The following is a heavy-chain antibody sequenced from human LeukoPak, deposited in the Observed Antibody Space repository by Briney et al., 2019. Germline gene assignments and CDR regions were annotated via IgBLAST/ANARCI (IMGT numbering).Heavy chain of an antibody. CDR2: INHSGXT. Sequence: GXGLEWXGXINHSGXTNYNPSLKSRVTISVDTSKNQFSLKLSSVTAADTAVYYCARGLSYYYGSGSYSLARNFDYWGQGTLVTVSS. CDR3: ARGLSYYYGSGSYSLARNFDY. D-gene: IGHD3-10*01. J-gene: IGHJ4*02. V-gene: IGHV4-34*01.